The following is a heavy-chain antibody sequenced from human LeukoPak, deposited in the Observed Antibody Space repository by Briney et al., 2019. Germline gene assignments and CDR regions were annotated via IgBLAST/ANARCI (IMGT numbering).Heavy chain of an antibody. CDR1: GYSISSGYY. D-gene: IGHD3-9*01. Sequence: PSETLSLTCAVSGYSISSGYYWGWIRQPPGKRLECIGSIYHSGSTYYNPSLKSRVTISVDTSKNQFSLKLSSVTAADTAVYYCARRDYDILTGYSTDAFDIWGQGTMVTVSS. CDR2: IYHSGST. CDR3: ARRDYDILTGYSTDAFDI. V-gene: IGHV4-38-2*01. J-gene: IGHJ3*02.